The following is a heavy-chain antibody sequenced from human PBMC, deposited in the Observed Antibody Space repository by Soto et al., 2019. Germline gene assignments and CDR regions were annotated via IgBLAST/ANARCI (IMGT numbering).Heavy chain of an antibody. V-gene: IGHV1-18*01. CDR1: GYTFTNYG. CDR2: ISAYNGNT. Sequence: ASVKVSCKASGYTFTNYGISWVRQAPGQGLEWMGWISAYNGNTNYAQKLQGRVTMTTDTSTSTAYMELRSLRSDDTAVYYCAREPGYSSSFNWFDPWGQGTLVTVSS. CDR3: AREPGYSSSFNWFDP. J-gene: IGHJ5*02. D-gene: IGHD6-13*01.